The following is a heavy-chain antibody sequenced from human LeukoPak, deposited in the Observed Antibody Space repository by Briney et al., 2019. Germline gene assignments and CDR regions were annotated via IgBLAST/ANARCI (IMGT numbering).Heavy chain of an antibody. V-gene: IGHV4-34*01. CDR2: INHSGST. Sequence: PSETLSLTCAVYGGSFSGYYWSWIRQPPGKGLEWIGEINHSGSTNYNPSLKSRVTMSVDTSKNQFSLKLSSVTAADTAVYYCARGPSPYYWGQGTLVTVSS. J-gene: IGHJ4*02. CDR1: GGSFSGYY. CDR3: ARGPSPYY.